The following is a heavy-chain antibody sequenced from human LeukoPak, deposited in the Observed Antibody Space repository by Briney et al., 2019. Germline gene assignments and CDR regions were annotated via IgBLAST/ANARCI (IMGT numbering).Heavy chain of an antibody. Sequence: PSETLSLTCTGSGGSISSYYWSWIRQPPRKGLDLIGYIYTSGSTSYNPSLKSRVTISVDTSKNQFSLKLTSVPAADTAVYYCARPASRSSSWGNAFDIWGQGTMVTVSS. CDR1: GGSISSYY. CDR2: IYTSGST. V-gene: IGHV4-4*09. CDR3: ARPASRSSSWGNAFDI. J-gene: IGHJ3*02. D-gene: IGHD6-6*01.